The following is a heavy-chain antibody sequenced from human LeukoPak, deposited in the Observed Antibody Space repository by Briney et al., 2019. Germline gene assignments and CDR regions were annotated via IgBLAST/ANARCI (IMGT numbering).Heavy chain of an antibody. D-gene: IGHD2-8*01. CDR3: ARPSLMWYFDY. CDR2: VYPGDSDT. V-gene: IGHV5-51*01. J-gene: IGHJ4*02. Sequence: GETLKISCQGSGYSFATYWIAWVRQMPGKGLEWMGIVYPGDSDTKYSPSFQGQVTISADKSISTAYLQWSSLKASDTAMYYCARPSLMWYFDYWGQGTLVTVSS. CDR1: GYSFATYW.